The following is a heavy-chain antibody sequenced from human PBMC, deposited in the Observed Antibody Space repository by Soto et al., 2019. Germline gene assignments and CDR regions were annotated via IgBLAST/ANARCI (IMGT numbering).Heavy chain of an antibody. Sequence: EVQLLESGGDLVQPGGSLRLSCAASGLNFNDYAMTWVRQAPGKGLACVSSVSTRGDITYYSDSVMGRFTISRDNSKNTLFLHRNSLRAEDTALYYCARGDRGGSGSPASYYYSGLDVWGQGTTVTVSS. CDR3: ARGDRGGSGSPASYYYSGLDV. V-gene: IGHV3-23*01. D-gene: IGHD3-10*01. CDR2: VSTRGDIT. J-gene: IGHJ6*02. CDR1: GLNFNDYA.